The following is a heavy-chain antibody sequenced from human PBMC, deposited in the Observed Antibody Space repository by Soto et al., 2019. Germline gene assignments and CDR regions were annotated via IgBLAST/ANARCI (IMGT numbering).Heavy chain of an antibody. CDR1: GGSISSGGYY. CDR3: ARDPYYYDSSGYYSVAFDI. CDR2: IYYSGST. D-gene: IGHD3-22*01. V-gene: IGHV4-31*03. J-gene: IGHJ3*02. Sequence: LSLTCTVSGGSISSGGYYWSWIRQHPGKGLEWIGYIYYSGSTYYNPSLKSRVTISVDTSKNQFSLKLSSVTAADTAVYYCARDPYYYDSSGYYSVAFDIWGQGTMVTVSS.